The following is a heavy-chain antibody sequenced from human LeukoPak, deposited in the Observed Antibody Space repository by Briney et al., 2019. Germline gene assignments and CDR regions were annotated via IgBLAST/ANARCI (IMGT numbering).Heavy chain of an antibody. Sequence: ASVKVSCKASGYTFTGYYMHWVRQAPGQGLEWMGWINPNSGGTNYAQKFQGRVTMTRDTSIGTAYMELSRLRSDDTAVYYCAEANCSSTSCHGVYYYYYGMDVWGQGTTVTVSS. CDR2: INPNSGGT. V-gene: IGHV1-2*02. J-gene: IGHJ6*02. D-gene: IGHD2-2*01. CDR1: GYTFTGYY. CDR3: AEANCSSTSCHGVYYYYYGMDV.